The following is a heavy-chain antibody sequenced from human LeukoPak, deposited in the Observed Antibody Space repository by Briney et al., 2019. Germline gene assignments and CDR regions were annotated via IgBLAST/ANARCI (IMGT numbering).Heavy chain of an antibody. D-gene: IGHD2-2*01. CDR2: ISGSGGST. CDR1: GFTFSSYG. V-gene: IGHV3-23*01. CDR3: AKDFDDIVVVPAATLDY. J-gene: IGHJ4*02. Sequence: PGGSLRLSCAASGFTFSSYGMSWVRQAPGKGLEWVSVISGSGGSTYYADSVKGRFTISRDNSKSTLYLQMSSLRAEDTAVYYCAKDFDDIVVVPAATLDYWGQGTLVTVSS.